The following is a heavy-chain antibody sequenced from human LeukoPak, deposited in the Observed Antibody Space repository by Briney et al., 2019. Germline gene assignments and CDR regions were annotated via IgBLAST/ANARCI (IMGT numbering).Heavy chain of an antibody. CDR1: GASISSYY. V-gene: IGHV4-4*07. CDR2: RDTSGST. J-gene: IGHJ4*02. Sequence: SETLSLTCNVFGASISSYYWSWIRQPARKGLEWIGRRDTSGSTSSNPSLRSRVTMSLDTSKNHFSLNLSSVTAADTAVYYCARQYFFATSGSYYFDYWGQGTLVTVSS. D-gene: IGHD3-22*01. CDR3: ARQYFFATSGSYYFDY.